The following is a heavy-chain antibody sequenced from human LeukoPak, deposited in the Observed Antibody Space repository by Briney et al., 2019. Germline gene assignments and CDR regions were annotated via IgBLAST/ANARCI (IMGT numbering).Heavy chain of an antibody. J-gene: IGHJ5*02. CDR3: ARVVRGVVTSNWFDP. Sequence: SETLSLTCTVSGDSLNTYYWTWIRQTPGKELEWIGLVASSGASNYNPSLKSRVVISIDTSKNQFSLALTSVTPADTAVYYCARVVRGVVTSNWFDPWGQGTLVSVSS. CDR1: GDSLNTYY. V-gene: IGHV4-59*01. D-gene: IGHD2-21*02. CDR2: VASSGAS.